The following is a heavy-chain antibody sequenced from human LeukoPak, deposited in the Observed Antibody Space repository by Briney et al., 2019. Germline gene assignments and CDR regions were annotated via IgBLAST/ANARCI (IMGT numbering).Heavy chain of an antibody. CDR1: GLTFSSYG. CDR2: ISYDRSNK. V-gene: IGHV3-30*18. D-gene: IGHD2-15*01. Sequence: GRSLRLSCAASGLTFSSYGMHWVRQAPGKGLEWVAVISYDRSNKYYADSVKGRFTISRDNSKNTLYLQMNSLRAEDTAVYYCANADSDGHFDYWGQGTLVTVSS. CDR3: ANADSDGHFDY. J-gene: IGHJ4*02.